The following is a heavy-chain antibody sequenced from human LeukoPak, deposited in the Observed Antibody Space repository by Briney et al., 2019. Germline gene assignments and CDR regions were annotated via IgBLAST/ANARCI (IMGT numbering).Heavy chain of an antibody. CDR2: ISWNSGSI. J-gene: IGHJ6*02. CDR3: AKDTAMVTEYGMDV. V-gene: IGHV3-9*01. Sequence: GGSLRLSCAASGFTFDDYAMHWVRQAPGKGLEWVSGISWNSGSIGYADSVEGRFTISRDNAKNSLYLQMNSLRAEDTALYYCAKDTAMVTEYGMDVWGQGTTVTVSS. CDR1: GFTFDDYA. D-gene: IGHD5-18*01.